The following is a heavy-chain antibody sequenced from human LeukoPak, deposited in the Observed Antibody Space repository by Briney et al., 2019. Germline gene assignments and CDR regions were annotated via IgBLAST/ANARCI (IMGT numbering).Heavy chain of an antibody. Sequence: SKTLSLTCTVSGGSISTYYWSWIRQPPGKGLEWIAYIYYSGSTKYSPYLKSRVTISIDTTKKRFSLMLSSMPAADTALYYSARGNLSGGSVHFDYWGQGTLVIVSS. CDR1: GGSISTYY. J-gene: IGHJ4*02. CDR3: ARGNLSGGSVHFDY. CDR2: IYYSGST. D-gene: IGHD2-15*01. V-gene: IGHV4-59*08.